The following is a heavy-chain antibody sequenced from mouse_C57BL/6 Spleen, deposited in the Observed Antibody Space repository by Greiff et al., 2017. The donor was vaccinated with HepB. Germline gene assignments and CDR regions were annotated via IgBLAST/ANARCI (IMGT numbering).Heavy chain of an antibody. V-gene: IGHV5-6*01. J-gene: IGHJ2*01. CDR2: ISSGGSYT. CDR1: GFTFSSYG. D-gene: IGHD1-1*01. CDR3: ARGLRSYYFDY. Sequence: EVKLVESGGDLVKPGGSLKLSCAASGFTFSSYGMSWVRQTPDKRLEWVATISSGGSYTYYPDSVKGRFTISRDNAKNTLYLQMSSLKSKDTAMYYCARGLRSYYFDYWGQGTTLTVSS.